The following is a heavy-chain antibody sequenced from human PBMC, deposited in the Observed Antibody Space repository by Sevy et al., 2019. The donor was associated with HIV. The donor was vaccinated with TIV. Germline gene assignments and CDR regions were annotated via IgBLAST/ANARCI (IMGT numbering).Heavy chain of an antibody. CDR2: IKQDQSGK. Sequence: GGSLRLSCETSGFIFTDYWMSWVRQIPGKGLEWVATIKQDQSGKYYVDSVKGRLAISRASAKKSVSLQMNGLRAEDTALYFCAREVGGFNWRPYYFDSWGQGTLVTVSS. D-gene: IGHD3-3*01. CDR3: AREVGGFNWRPYYFDS. J-gene: IGHJ4*02. CDR1: GFIFTDYW. V-gene: IGHV3-7*01.